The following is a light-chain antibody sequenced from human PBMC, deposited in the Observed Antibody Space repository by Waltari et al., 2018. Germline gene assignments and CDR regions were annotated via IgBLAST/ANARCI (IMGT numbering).Light chain of an antibody. V-gene: IGKV3-15*01. Sequence: EIVMTQSPATQSVSPGERATLSCRASQSVRNNLAWYQQKHGHAPRLLIYGASTRATGIPTRFSGSGSGTEFTLTISGLQSEDFAVYYCQQYDSWPGTFGQGTKVESK. J-gene: IGKJ1*01. CDR2: GAS. CDR3: QQYDSWPGT. CDR1: QSVRNN.